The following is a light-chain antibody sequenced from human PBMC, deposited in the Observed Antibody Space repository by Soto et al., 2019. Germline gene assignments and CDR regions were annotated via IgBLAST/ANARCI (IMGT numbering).Light chain of an antibody. CDR3: QQRGEWPPGAT. J-gene: IGKJ5*01. V-gene: IGKV1-9*01. Sequence: IQLTQSPSFLSASVGDRVTITCRASQDIANYLAWYQQKPGKAPKFLIFAAFNLQSGVPSRFSGGGSGTHFTLTISSLEPEDFAVYYCQQRGEWPPGATFGQGTRLEI. CDR1: QDIANY. CDR2: AAF.